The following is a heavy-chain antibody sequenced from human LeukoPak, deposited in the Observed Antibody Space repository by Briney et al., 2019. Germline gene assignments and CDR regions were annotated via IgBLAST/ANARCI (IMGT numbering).Heavy chain of an antibody. CDR3: ASGTQLRFGDY. V-gene: IGHV1-2*02. J-gene: IGHJ4*02. D-gene: IGHD3-16*01. CDR1: GYTFTGYY. CDR2: INPNSGGT. Sequence: ASVNVSCKASGYTFTGYYMHWVRQAPVQGLDWMGWINPNSGGTNYAQKLQGRVTMTRDTYISTAYIELSRLRSDDTAVYYCASGTQLRFGDYWGQGTLVTVSS.